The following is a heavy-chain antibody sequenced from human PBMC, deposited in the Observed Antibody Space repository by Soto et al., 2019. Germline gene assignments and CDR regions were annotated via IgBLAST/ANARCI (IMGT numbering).Heavy chain of an antibody. J-gene: IGHJ3*02. CDR1: GGSISSYY. CDR2: IYYTGST. CDR3: ARLDYGDAFDI. V-gene: IGHV4-59*12. Sequence: SETLSLTCTVAGGSISSYYLNWIRQPPGKGLEWIGYIYYTGSTSYNPSFKSRLTISADTSKNQFSLKLSSVTAADTAVYYCARLDYGDAFDIWGQGTMVTVSS. D-gene: IGHD4-17*01.